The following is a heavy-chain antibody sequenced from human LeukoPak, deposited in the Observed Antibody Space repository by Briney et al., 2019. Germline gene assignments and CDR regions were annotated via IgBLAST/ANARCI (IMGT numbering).Heavy chain of an antibody. V-gene: IGHV3-21*05. CDR1: GFTFSSYE. J-gene: IGHJ3*02. Sequence: GGSLRLSCAASGFTFSSYEMNWVRQAPGKGLEWVSYIISSNSYIYYADSVKGRFTISRDNAKNSLYLQMNSLRAEDTAVYYCARGQVYGSDDAFDIWGQGTMVTVSS. D-gene: IGHD2/OR15-2a*01. CDR2: IISSNSYI. CDR3: ARGQVYGSDDAFDI.